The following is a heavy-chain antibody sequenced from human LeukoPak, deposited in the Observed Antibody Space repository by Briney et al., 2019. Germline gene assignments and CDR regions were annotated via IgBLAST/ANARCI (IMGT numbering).Heavy chain of an antibody. D-gene: IGHD3-3*01. CDR2: INHSGST. Sequence: GSLRLSCAASGFTFSDYYMSWIRQPPGKGLEWIGEINHSGSTNYNPSLKSRVTISVDTSKNQFSLKLSSVTAADTAVYYCARGAVSYYDFWSGPTGYFDYWGQGTLVTVSS. CDR3: ARGAVSYYDFWSGPTGYFDY. CDR1: GFTFSDYY. V-gene: IGHV4-34*01. J-gene: IGHJ4*02.